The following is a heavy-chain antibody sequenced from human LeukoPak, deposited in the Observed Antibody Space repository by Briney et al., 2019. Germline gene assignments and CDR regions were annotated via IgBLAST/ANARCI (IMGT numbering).Heavy chain of an antibody. J-gene: IGHJ6*03. CDR3: ARHLDGYNYYYYYYMDV. D-gene: IGHD5-24*01. CDR2: IYYRGST. CDR1: GGSIRSSGYY. V-gene: IGHV4-39*01. Sequence: SETLSLTCTVSGGSIRSSGYYWGWIRQPPGKGLEWIGSIYYRGSTYYNPSLKSRVTISVDTSKNQFSLKLSSVTAADTAVYYCARHLDGYNYYYYYYMDVWGKGTTVTVSS.